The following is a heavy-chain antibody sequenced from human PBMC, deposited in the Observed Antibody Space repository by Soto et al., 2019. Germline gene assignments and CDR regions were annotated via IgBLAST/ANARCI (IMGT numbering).Heavy chain of an antibody. Sequence: QVQLQESGPGLVKPSQTLSLTCTVSGGSISSGNYYWSWIRQHPGKGLEWIGYIHYSGSTYYNPSLKSRVTISVDASKNQFSLKLSSVTAADTAVYYCARAIPDTSVDYWGQGTLVTVSS. CDR2: IHYSGST. V-gene: IGHV4-31*03. CDR1: GGSISSGNYY. CDR3: ARAIPDTSVDY. D-gene: IGHD2-2*02. J-gene: IGHJ4*02.